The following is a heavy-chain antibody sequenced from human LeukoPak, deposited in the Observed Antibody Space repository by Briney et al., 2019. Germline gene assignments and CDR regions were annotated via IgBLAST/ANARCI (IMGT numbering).Heavy chain of an antibody. V-gene: IGHV4-59*07. D-gene: IGHD6-6*01. CDR2: IHDSEST. CDR1: GGSISSYY. J-gene: IGHJ5*02. Sequence: SDTLSLTCTVSGGSISSYYRSWIRQPPGRGLEWIGYIHDSESTYYNPPLTSRDTISVDRSNNKFSLKLSSGTAADTAVYYCARVGGSSSILYDNWFDHWGQGTLVTVSS. CDR3: ARVGGSSSILYDNWFDH.